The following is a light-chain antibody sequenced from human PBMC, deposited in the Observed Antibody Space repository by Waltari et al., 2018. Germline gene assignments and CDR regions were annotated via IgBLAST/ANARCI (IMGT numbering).Light chain of an antibody. Sequence: QAVLTQPASLSASPGASASLTCTLRSDIDVVTSTMYWYQQKPGSPPQFLLRYKSDSDSRQGSGVPSRFSGSKDTSANAGILLISGLQSEDEADYYCMIWHTVNVLFGGGTKLTVL. J-gene: IGLJ2*01. CDR1: SDIDVVTST. CDR2: YKSDSDS. V-gene: IGLV5-45*01. CDR3: MIWHTVNVL.